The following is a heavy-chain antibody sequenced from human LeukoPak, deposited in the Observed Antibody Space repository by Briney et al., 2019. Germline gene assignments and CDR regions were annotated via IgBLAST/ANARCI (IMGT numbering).Heavy chain of an antibody. CDR2: ISGDGGST. Sequence: GSLRLSCAASGFTLDDYAMHRVRQAPGKGLEWVSLISGDGGSTYYADSVKGRFTISRDNSKNSLYLQMNSLRTEDTALYYCAKGPGDSSGYYLFDYWGQGTLVTVSS. J-gene: IGHJ4*02. V-gene: IGHV3-43*02. CDR1: GFTLDDYA. D-gene: IGHD3-22*01. CDR3: AKGPGDSSGYYLFDY.